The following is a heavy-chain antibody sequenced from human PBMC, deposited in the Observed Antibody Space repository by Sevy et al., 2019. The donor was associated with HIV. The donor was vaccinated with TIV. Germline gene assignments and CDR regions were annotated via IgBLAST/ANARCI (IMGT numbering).Heavy chain of an antibody. J-gene: IGHJ5*02. CDR2: IWHDGSNK. D-gene: IGHD4-4*01. CDR1: GFTFNFHG. V-gene: IGHV3-30*02. CDR3: ARETDNSARWLDP. Sequence: GGSLRLSCAASGFTFNFHGMHWVRQAPGKGLEWVSFIWHDGSNKYMADSVKGRFTISRDNSQNTLFLQMNSLTVEDTAGYYCARETDNSARWLDPWGQGTLVTVSS.